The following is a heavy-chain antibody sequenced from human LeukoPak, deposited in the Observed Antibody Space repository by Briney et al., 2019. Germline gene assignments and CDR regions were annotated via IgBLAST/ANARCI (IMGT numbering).Heavy chain of an antibody. CDR1: GDSFSSNSVT. CDR2: TYYRSKWSN. V-gene: IGHV6-1*01. D-gene: IGHD3-16*01. J-gene: IGHJ4*02. Sequence: TSQTLSLTCAISGDSFSSNSVTWNWISQAPSRGLEWLGRTYYRSKWSNDYAVSVKSRITINTATSKNKFSLQLTCVTPDDTAVYSCARVRGGVFEDWGQGTLVTVSS. CDR3: ARVRGGVFED.